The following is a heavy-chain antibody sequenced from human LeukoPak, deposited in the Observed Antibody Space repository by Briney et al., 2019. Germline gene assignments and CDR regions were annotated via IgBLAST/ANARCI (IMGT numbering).Heavy chain of an antibody. CDR1: GDSLGTYF. V-gene: IGHV4-4*07. J-gene: IGHJ3*02. CDR3: ARDYIVETGVVGFDM. CDR2: VYDGGRT. D-gene: IGHD2-8*02. Sequence: PSETLSLTCTVSGDSLGTYFWNWIRQSAGEGLEWIGHVYDGGRTNYNPALKGRVTISVDTSRNLFSLRLSSVTAADTAVYYCARDYIVETGVVGFDMWGQGTMVTVSS.